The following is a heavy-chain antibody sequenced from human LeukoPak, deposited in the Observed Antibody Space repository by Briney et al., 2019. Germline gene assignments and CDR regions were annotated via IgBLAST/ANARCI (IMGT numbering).Heavy chain of an antibody. J-gene: IGHJ4*02. D-gene: IGHD6-19*01. CDR2: ISGSGGST. Sequence: PGGSLRLSCAASGFTFSSYAMSWVRQAPGKGLEWVSAISGSGGSTYYADSVKGRFTISRDNSKNTLYLQMNSLRAEDTAVYYCAKDRSVVAVAGALALSYWGQGTLVTVSS. CDR3: AKDRSVVAVAGALALSY. V-gene: IGHV3-23*01. CDR1: GFTFSSYA.